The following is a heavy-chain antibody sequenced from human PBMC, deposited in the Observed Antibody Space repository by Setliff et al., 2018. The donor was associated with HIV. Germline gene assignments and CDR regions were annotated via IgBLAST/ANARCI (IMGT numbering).Heavy chain of an antibody. CDR3: ATPISITSGSAFDY. V-gene: IGHV3-73*01. CDR2: IGSKANSYAT. CDR1: GFTFSGST. J-gene: IGHJ4*02. D-gene: IGHD2-2*01. Sequence: GGSLRLSCAASGFTFSGSTMYWVRQASGKGLEWVGRIGSKANSYATVYAASVKGRFTISRDDSENTAFLQWSSLKASDTAMYYCATPISITSGSAFDYWGQGTLVTAPQ.